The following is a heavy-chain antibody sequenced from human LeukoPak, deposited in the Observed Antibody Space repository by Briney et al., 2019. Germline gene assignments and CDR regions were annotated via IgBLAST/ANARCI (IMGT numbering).Heavy chain of an antibody. Sequence: SETLSLTCAVYVGSFSGYYWSWIRQPPRKGLEWIGEINHSGSTNYNSSLKSRVTISVDTSKNQFSLKLTSVNAADTAVYYCARGYYGSGSHCCHMDVWGKGTTITVS. D-gene: IGHD3-10*01. J-gene: IGHJ6*03. CDR1: VGSFSGYY. V-gene: IGHV4-34*01. CDR2: INHSGST. CDR3: ARGYYGSGSHCCHMDV.